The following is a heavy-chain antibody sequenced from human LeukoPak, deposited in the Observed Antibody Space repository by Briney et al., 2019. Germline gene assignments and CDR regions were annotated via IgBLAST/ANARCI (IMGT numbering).Heavy chain of an antibody. Sequence: RASVKVSCKASGYTFTSYYMHWVRQAPGQGLEWMGWMNPNSGNTGYAQKFQGRVTMTRNTSISTAYMELSSLRSEDTAVYYCARNRYDYVWGADMVLWGQGTLVTVSS. CDR1: GYTFTSYY. CDR3: ARNRYDYVWGADMVL. CDR2: MNPNSGNT. D-gene: IGHD3-16*01. V-gene: IGHV1-8*02. J-gene: IGHJ4*02.